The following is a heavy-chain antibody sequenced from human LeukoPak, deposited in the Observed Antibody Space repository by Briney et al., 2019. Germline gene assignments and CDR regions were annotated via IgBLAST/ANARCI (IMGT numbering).Heavy chain of an antibody. CDR2: ISSSSSYI. Sequence: GGSLRLSCAASGFTFSSYSMNWVRQAPGKGLEWASSISSSSSYIYYADSVKGRFTISRDNAKNSLYLQMNSLRAEDTAVYYCASGGSDLDIVATINPDYWGQGTLVTVSS. CDR1: GFTFSSYS. CDR3: ASGGSDLDIVATINPDY. D-gene: IGHD5-12*01. J-gene: IGHJ4*02. V-gene: IGHV3-21*01.